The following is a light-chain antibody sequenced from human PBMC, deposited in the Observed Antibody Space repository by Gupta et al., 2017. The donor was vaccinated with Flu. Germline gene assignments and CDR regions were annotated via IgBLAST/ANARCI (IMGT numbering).Light chain of an antibody. CDR3: SSYARGSFWV. CDR2: GVS. J-gene: IGLJ3*02. CDR1: NNDIGLYNY. Sequence: QSALTQPASVSGSPGQSITISCTGTNNDIGLYNYVSWYQPHPGKAPKLMVYGVSNRPSGVSNRVSGSKSGNTASLTISGLQAEDEADYYCSSYARGSFWVFGGGTKLSVL. V-gene: IGLV2-14*01.